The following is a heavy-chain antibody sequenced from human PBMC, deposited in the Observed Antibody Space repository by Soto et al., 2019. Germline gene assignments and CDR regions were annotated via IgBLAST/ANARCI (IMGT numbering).Heavy chain of an antibody. V-gene: IGHV3-33*01. Sequence: QVQLVESGGGVVQPGRSLRLSCAASGFTFIRYGMHWVRQAPGKGLEWVAVIWYDGTKTYYTDSVKGRFTSSRDSSKNTLYLQRNSLRAEDTAVYYCAREAGDFDSWGQGTLVTVSS. D-gene: IGHD6-13*01. CDR3: AREAGDFDS. CDR2: IWYDGTKT. CDR1: GFTFIRYG. J-gene: IGHJ4*02.